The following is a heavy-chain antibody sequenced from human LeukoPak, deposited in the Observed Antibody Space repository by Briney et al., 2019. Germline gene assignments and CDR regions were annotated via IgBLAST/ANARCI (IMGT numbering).Heavy chain of an antibody. CDR1: GFTFSSYA. V-gene: IGHV3-23*01. Sequence: GGSLRLSCAASGFTFSSYAMSWVRQAPGKGLEWVSAISGSGGSTYYADSVKGRFTISRDNSKNTLYLQMNSLRAEDTAVYYCAKDLKSQRITMIVVVNTVDYWGQGTLVTVSS. D-gene: IGHD3-22*01. CDR2: ISGSGGST. CDR3: AKDLKSQRITMIVVVNTVDY. J-gene: IGHJ4*02.